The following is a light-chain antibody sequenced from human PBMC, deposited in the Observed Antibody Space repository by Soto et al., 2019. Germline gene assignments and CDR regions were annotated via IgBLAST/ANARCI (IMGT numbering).Light chain of an antibody. CDR1: SSDVGSYNL. J-gene: IGLJ2*01. CDR3: CSYAGSSTFVV. V-gene: IGLV2-23*02. CDR2: EVS. Sequence: QYVLTQPASVSGSPGQSITISCPGTSSDVGSYNLVSWYQQHPGKAPKLMIYEVSKRPSGVSNRFSGSKSGNTASLTISGRQAEDEAYYYCCSYAGSSTFVVFGGGTKLTVL.